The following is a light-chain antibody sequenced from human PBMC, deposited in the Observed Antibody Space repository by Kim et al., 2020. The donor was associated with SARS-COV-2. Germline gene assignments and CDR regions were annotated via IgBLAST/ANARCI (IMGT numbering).Light chain of an antibody. Sequence: PGERATLSCRTSQSVSSNLAWYQQKPGQAPRLLIYGASTRATGIPARFSGSGSGTEFTLTISSLQSEDFAVYYCQQYNNWPPAITFGQGTRLEIK. CDR2: GAS. V-gene: IGKV3-15*01. CDR1: QSVSSN. CDR3: QQYNNWPPAIT. J-gene: IGKJ5*01.